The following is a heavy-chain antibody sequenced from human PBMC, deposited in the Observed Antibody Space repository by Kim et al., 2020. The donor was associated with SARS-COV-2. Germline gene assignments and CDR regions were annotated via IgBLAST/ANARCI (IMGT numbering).Heavy chain of an antibody. V-gene: IGHV4-61*01. Sequence: SETLSLTCTVSGGSVSSGSYYWSWIRQPPGKGLEWIGYIYYSGSTNYNPSLKSRVTISVDTSKNQFSLKLSSVTAADTAVYYCARGRIVATILGSLWFDP. J-gene: IGHJ5*02. CDR1: GGSVSSGSYY. CDR2: IYYSGST. D-gene: IGHD5-12*01. CDR3: ARGRIVATILGSLWFDP.